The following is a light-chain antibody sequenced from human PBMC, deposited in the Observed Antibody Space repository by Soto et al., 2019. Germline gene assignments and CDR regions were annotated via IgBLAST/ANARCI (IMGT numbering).Light chain of an antibody. CDR1: QSVSTY. CDR2: DAF. J-gene: IGKJ5*01. Sequence: EVVLTQSPATLSLSPWERATLSCRASQSVSTYLAWYQQKPGQAPRLLIYDAFNRATGIPARFSGSGSGTDISPLTSSLVPADFAAYYCRHRDNWHPSLTFGRGTRVEIK. CDR3: RHRDNWHPSLT. V-gene: IGKV3-11*01.